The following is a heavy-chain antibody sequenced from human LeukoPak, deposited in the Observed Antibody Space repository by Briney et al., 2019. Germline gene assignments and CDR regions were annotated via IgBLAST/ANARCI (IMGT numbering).Heavy chain of an antibody. J-gene: IGHJ5*02. CDR1: GFTFSSYW. Sequence: GGSLRLSCAASGFTFSSYWMSWVRQAPGKGLEWVAFIRYDGSNKYYADSVKGRFTISRDNSKNTLYLQMNSLRAEDTAVYYCAKDQNEYYGSGRYGAWGQGTLVTVSS. D-gene: IGHD3-10*01. CDR3: AKDQNEYYGSGRYGA. V-gene: IGHV3-30*02. CDR2: IRYDGSNK.